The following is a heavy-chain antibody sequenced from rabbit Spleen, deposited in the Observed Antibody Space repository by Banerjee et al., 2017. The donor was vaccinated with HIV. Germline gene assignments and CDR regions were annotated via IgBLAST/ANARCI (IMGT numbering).Heavy chain of an antibody. CDR1: RFDFSTYS. CDR2: IVPIFGVT. D-gene: IGHD1-1*01. Sequence: QLVESGGGLVQPGGSLKLSCKASRFDFSTYSMSWVRQAPGKGLEWIGYIVPIFGVTYYANWVNGRFTISSHNAQNTLYLQLNSLTAADTATYFCARWASSDGYFDLWGPGTLVTVS. J-gene: IGHJ4*01. V-gene: IGHV1S7*01. CDR3: ARWASSDGYFDL.